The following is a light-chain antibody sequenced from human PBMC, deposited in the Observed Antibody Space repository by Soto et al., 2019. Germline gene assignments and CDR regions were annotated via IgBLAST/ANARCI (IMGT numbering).Light chain of an antibody. J-gene: IGLJ2*01. Sequence: QSVLTQPPSVSGAPGQRVTISCTGSSSNIGAGYDVHWYQQLPGTAPKLLIYGNSNRPSGVPDRFSGSKSGTSASLAITGLQDEDEADYYCQYYDSSLSRVFGGGTKVTVL. CDR3: QYYDSSLSRV. CDR2: GNS. V-gene: IGLV1-40*01. CDR1: SSNIGAGYD.